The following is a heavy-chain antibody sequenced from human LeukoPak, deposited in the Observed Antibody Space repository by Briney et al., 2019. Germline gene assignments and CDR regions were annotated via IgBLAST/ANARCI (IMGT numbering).Heavy chain of an antibody. Sequence: EAGGSLRPSCTAAGFIFRNYAMSWVRQAPGKGLGWVSSISGSGDNIYYADSVKGRFTISRDNSKNTLYLRMNSLSAEDTAVYYCGTLVRGVSDWGQGTLVTVSS. D-gene: IGHD3-10*01. V-gene: IGHV3-23*01. CDR1: GFIFRNYA. CDR3: GTLVRGVSD. J-gene: IGHJ4*02. CDR2: ISGSGDNI.